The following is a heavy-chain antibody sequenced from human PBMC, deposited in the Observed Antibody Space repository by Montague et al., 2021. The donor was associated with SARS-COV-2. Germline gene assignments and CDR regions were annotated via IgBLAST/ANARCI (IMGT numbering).Heavy chain of an antibody. V-gene: IGHV2-70*01. CDR2: INWDDDE. J-gene: IGHJ4*02. CDR1: GFSLSNTSMS. CDR3: ARIQRWGEYYFDF. D-gene: IGHD3-10*01. Sequence: PALVKPTQTLTLTCTFSGFSLSNTSMSVGWIRQPPGKALEWLALINWDDDEYYNPSLRTRLTSSKDTSKNQVVLVMTNMDPMDTGTYYCARIQRWGEYYFDFWGQGALVVVSS.